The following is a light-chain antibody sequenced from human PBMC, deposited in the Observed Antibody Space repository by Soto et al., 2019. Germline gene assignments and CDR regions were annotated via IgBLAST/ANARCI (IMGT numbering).Light chain of an antibody. CDR1: QSVSSH. Sequence: EIVLTQSPATLSLSPGERATLSCRASQSVSSHLAWYQQKPDQAPSLLIYDASNRATGTPDRFSGSGSGPDLTLTISRLEPEDFALYYCQERTNWPPSWTFGQGTKVDIK. V-gene: IGKV3-11*01. CDR3: QERTNWPPSWT. J-gene: IGKJ1*01. CDR2: DAS.